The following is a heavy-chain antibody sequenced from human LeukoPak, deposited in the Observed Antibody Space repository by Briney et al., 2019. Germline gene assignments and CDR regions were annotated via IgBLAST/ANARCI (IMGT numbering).Heavy chain of an antibody. CDR2: IYYSGST. CDR3: ARGGLYSTSLETYNWFDP. V-gene: IGHV4-59*01. J-gene: IGHJ5*02. Sequence: SETLSLTCTVSGGSMSSFYWSWIRQPPGKGLEWIGYIYYSGSTNYNPSLRSRVTISVDTSKNQFSLKLSSVTAADTAVYYCARGGLYSTSLETYNWFDPWGQGTLVTVSS. D-gene: IGHD6-13*01. CDR1: GGSMSSFY.